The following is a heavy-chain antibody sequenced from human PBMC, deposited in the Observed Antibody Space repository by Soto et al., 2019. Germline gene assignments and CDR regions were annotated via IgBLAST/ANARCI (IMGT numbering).Heavy chain of an antibody. CDR2: ISYDGSNK. Sequence: GSLRLSCAASGFTFSSYGMHWVRQAPGKGLEWVAVISYDGSNKYYADSVKDRFTISRDNSKNTLYLQMNSLRAEDTAVYYCQALTYYDFWSGHWGQGTLVTVSS. J-gene: IGHJ4*02. CDR3: QALTYYDFWSGH. V-gene: IGHV3-30*03. CDR1: GFTFSSYG. D-gene: IGHD3-3*01.